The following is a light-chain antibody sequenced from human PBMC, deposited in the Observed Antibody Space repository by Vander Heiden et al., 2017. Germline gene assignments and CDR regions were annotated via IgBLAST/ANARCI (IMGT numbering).Light chain of an antibody. Sequence: DIVMTQSPDSLAVSLGERATPICKSSQSVLYSSNNKNYLAWYQQKPGQPPKLLFYWASTRESGVPDRFSGSGSGTDFTLTISSLQAEDVAVYYCQQYYSTPLTFGGGTKVGIK. CDR2: WAS. J-gene: IGKJ4*01. V-gene: IGKV4-1*01. CDR3: QQYYSTPLT. CDR1: QSVLYSSNNKNY.